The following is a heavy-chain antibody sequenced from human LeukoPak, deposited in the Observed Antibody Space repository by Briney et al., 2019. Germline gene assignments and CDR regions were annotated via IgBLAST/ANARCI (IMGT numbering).Heavy chain of an antibody. J-gene: IGHJ4*02. CDR2: INPNSGGT. CDR1: GYTFTGYY. D-gene: IGHD5-12*01. CDR3: ARCRSYSGYDCNFDY. V-gene: IGHV1-2*04. Sequence: GASVKVSCKASGYTFTGYYMHWVRQAPGQGLEWMGWINPNSGGTNYAQKFQGWVTMTRDTSISTAYMELSRLRSDDTAVYYCARCRSYSGYDCNFDYWGQGTLVTVSS.